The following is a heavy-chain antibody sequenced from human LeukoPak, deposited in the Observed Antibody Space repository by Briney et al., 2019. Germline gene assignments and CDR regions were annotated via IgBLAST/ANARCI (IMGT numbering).Heavy chain of an antibody. CDR3: ARVYDAWSGFSQYYFDY. Sequence: GESLKISCKASGYSFANYWIGWVRQTPGKGLEWMGIIYPDDSGVKYSPSFQGQVTISADRSFNTAYLQWRSLKASDTAMYYCARVYDAWSGFSQYYFDYWGQGTLVTVSS. CDR1: GYSFANYW. J-gene: IGHJ4*02. CDR2: IYPDDSGV. V-gene: IGHV5-51*01. D-gene: IGHD3-3*01.